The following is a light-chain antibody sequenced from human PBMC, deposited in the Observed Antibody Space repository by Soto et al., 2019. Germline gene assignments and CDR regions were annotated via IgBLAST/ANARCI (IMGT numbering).Light chain of an antibody. V-gene: IGLV2-8*01. CDR2: EVS. CDR1: SSDVGTYNY. CDR3: SSFAGGDNGV. J-gene: IGLJ3*02. Sequence: QSVLTQPPSASGSPGQSVTNSCTGTSSDVGTYNYVSWYQQLPGKAPKLIIFEVSERPSGVPDRFSGSKSGNTASLSVSGLQAEDEADYYCSSFAGGDNGVFGGGTKLTVL.